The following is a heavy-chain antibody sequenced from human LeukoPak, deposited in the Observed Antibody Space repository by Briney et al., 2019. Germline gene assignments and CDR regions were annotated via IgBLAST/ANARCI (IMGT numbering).Heavy chain of an antibody. V-gene: IGHV3-21*01. Sequence: GGSLRLSCAASGFTFSSYSMNWVRQAPGKGLEWVSSISSSSSYIYYADSVEGRFTISRDNAKNSLYLQMNSLRAEDTAVYYCARGGRSSWYIDYWGQGTLVTVSS. J-gene: IGHJ4*02. D-gene: IGHD6-13*01. CDR2: ISSSSSYI. CDR1: GFTFSSYS. CDR3: ARGGRSSWYIDY.